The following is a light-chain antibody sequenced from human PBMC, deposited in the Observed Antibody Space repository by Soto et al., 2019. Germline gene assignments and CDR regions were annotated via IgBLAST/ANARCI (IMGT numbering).Light chain of an antibody. J-gene: IGKJ5*01. Sequence: IVIAQSPATHSVSPAQRASLSSMASQSVSSNLAWYQQKPGQAPRLLIYGASTRATGIPARFSGSGSGTEFTLTISSLQSEDFAVYYCQQYNNWPPITFGQGTRLEIK. CDR1: QSVSSN. CDR2: GAS. V-gene: IGKV3-15*01. CDR3: QQYNNWPPIT.